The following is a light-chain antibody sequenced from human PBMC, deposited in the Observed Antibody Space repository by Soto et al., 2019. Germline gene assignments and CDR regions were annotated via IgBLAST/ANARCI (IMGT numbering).Light chain of an antibody. V-gene: IGKV1-39*01. CDR3: QHSYINFPIT. J-gene: IGKJ5*01. CDR1: QSISGY. CDR2: DAS. Sequence: DIQVTQSPSSLSASVGDRVTISCRARQSISGYLNWYQQKPGKAPKLLIFDASSLQSGVPSRFSGRGSGSEYTLTICSLKPEDFATYFCQHSYINFPITFGQGTRLEIK.